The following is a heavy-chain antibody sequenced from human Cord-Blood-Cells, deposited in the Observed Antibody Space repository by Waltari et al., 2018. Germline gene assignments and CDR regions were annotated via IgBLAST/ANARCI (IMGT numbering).Heavy chain of an antibody. V-gene: IGHV1-69*09. CDR3: ARSGIAAAGTGLGAFDI. CDR1: GGTFSSYA. CDR2: IIPILGIA. Sequence: QVQLVQSGAEVKKPGSSVKVPCKASGGTFSSYAISWVRLAPGQGLEWMGRIIPILGIANYAQKFQGRVTITADKSTSTAYMELSSLRSEDTAVYYCARSGIAAAGTGLGAFDIWGQGTMVTVSS. J-gene: IGHJ3*02. D-gene: IGHD6-13*01.